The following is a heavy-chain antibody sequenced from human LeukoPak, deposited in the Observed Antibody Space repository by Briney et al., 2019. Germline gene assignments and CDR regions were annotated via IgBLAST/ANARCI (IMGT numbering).Heavy chain of an antibody. Sequence: ASVKVSCKASGYTFTSYYMHWVRQAPGQGLEWMGIINPSGGSTSYAQKFQGRVTMTRDTSTSTVYMEPSSLRSEDTAVYYCARDAGNYYDSSGYQLDYWGQGTLVTVSS. CDR2: INPSGGST. CDR3: ARDAGNYYDSSGYQLDY. J-gene: IGHJ4*02. D-gene: IGHD3-22*01. CDR1: GYTFTSYY. V-gene: IGHV1-46*01.